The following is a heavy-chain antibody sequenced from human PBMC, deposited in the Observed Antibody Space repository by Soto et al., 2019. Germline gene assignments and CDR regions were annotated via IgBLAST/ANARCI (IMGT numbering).Heavy chain of an antibody. J-gene: IGHJ5*02. CDR3: AHRRAYCSGGTCYSIWFDP. V-gene: IGHV2-5*02. CDR1: GFSLSTRGVG. Sequence: QITLKESGPTLVKPTQTLTLTCTFSGFSLSTRGVGVGWIRQPPGKALEWLALIYWDDDKRYSPSLKSRLTITKDTSKNQVVLTMTNMDPVDTATYYCAHRRAYCSGGTCYSIWFDPWGQGTLVTVSS. CDR2: IYWDDDK. D-gene: IGHD2-15*01.